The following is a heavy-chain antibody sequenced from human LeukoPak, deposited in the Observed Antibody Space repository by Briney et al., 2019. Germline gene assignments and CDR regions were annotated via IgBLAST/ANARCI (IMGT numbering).Heavy chain of an antibody. J-gene: IGHJ4*02. V-gene: IGHV4-34*01. CDR1: GGSFSGYY. Sequence: PSETPSLTCAVYGGSFSGYYWSWIRQPPGKGLEWIGEINHSGSTNYNPSLKSRVTISVDTSKNQFSLKLSSVTAADTAVYYCAREGECSGGSCCFDYWGQGTLVTVSS. CDR3: AREGECSGGSCCFDY. D-gene: IGHD2-15*01. CDR2: INHSGST.